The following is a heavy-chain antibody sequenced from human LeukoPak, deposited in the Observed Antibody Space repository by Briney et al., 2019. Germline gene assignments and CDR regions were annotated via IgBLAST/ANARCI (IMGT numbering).Heavy chain of an antibody. CDR1: GGSISSYY. V-gene: IGHV4-59*01. CDR2: NNYSGST. Sequence: SETLSLTCTVSGGSISSYYWSWIRQPPGKGLEWIGYNNYSGSTNYNPSLKSRVTISVDTSKNQFSLKLSSVTAADTAVYYCARGEYYYDSHWFDPWGQGTLVTVSS. CDR3: ARGEYYYDSHWFDP. J-gene: IGHJ5*02. D-gene: IGHD3-22*01.